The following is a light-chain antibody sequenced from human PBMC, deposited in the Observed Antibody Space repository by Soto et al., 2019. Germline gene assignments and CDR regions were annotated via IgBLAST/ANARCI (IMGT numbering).Light chain of an antibody. CDR3: FTFTTTSTHV. J-gene: IGLJ1*01. CDR1: SDDIGAYDR. Sequence: QSALTQPASVSGSPGQSITISCTGASDDIGAYDRVSWFQQYPGEAPKILIYEIVHRPSGISNRFSGSKFGNTPYLTISGLQVQDEVEYFCFTFTTTSTHVFRTGTKVT. CDR2: EIV. V-gene: IGLV2-14*01.